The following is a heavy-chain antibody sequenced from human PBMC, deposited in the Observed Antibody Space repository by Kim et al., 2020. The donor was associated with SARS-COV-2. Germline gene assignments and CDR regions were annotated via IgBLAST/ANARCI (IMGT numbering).Heavy chain of an antibody. CDR1: GFTFSSYW. D-gene: IGHD2-8*01. Sequence: GGSLRLSCAATGFTFSSYWMSWVRQAPGKGLEWVANIKQDGSEKYYVDSVKGRFTISRDNAKNSLYLQMNSLRAEDTAVYYCARDLTRYCTNGVCNDAFDIWGQGTMVTVSS. CDR3: ARDLTRYCTNGVCNDAFDI. V-gene: IGHV3-7*01. CDR2: IKQDGSEK. J-gene: IGHJ3*02.